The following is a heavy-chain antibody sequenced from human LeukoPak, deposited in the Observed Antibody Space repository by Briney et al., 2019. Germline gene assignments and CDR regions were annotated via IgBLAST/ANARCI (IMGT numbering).Heavy chain of an antibody. CDR3: VRERGPYNDFDI. D-gene: IGHD2-21*01. Sequence: GGSLRLSCAASGFTFSSYSMNWVRQAPGKGLEWVSVIWSDGKNKFYADAVKGRFTIFRDNSKKTLDLQLNSLRAEDTALYYCVRERGPYNDFDIWGQGTMVTVSS. V-gene: IGHV3-33*08. CDR2: IWSDGKNK. J-gene: IGHJ3*02. CDR1: GFTFSSYS.